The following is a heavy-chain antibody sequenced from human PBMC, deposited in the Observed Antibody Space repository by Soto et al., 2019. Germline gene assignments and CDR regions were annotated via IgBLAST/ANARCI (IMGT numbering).Heavy chain of an antibody. D-gene: IGHD2-8*01. J-gene: IGHJ1*01. CDR3: ANGAASSGCTNGVCYAEYFQH. V-gene: IGHV3-30*18. CDR1: GFTFSSYG. CDR2: ISYDGSNK. Sequence: GESLKISCAASGFTFSSYGMHWVRQAPGKGLEWVAVISYDGSNKYYADSVKGRFTISRDNSKNTLYLQMNSLRAEDTAVYYCANGAASSGCTNGVCYAEYFQHWGQGTLVTVSS.